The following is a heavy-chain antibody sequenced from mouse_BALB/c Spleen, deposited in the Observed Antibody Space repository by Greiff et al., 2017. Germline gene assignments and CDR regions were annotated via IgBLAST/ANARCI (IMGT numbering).Heavy chain of an antibody. CDR1: GFTFTAYY. Sequence: EVKLVESGGGLVQPGGSLRLSCATSGFTFTAYYMSWVRQPPGKALEWLGFIRNKANGYTTEYSASVKGRFTISRDNSQSILYLQMNTLRAEDSATYYCARDIRKDYWGQGTSVTVSS. V-gene: IGHV7-3*02. CDR3: ARDIRKDY. CDR2: IRNKANGYTT. J-gene: IGHJ4*01.